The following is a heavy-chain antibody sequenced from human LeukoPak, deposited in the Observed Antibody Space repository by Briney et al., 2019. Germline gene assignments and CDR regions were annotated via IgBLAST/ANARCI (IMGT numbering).Heavy chain of an antibody. J-gene: IGHJ4*02. CDR3: ARGSSGWYDGNFVDY. Sequence: GGSLRLSCAASGFTFSSYEMNWVRQAPGEGLEWVSYISSSGSTIYYADSVKGRFTISRDNAKNSLYLQMNSLRAEDTAVYYCARGSSGWYDGNFVDYWGQGTLVTVSS. CDR2: ISSSGSTI. V-gene: IGHV3-48*03. CDR1: GFTFSSYE. D-gene: IGHD6-19*01.